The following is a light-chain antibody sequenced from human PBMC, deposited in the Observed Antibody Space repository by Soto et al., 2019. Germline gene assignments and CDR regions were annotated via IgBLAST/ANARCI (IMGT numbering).Light chain of an antibody. Sequence: DIQMTQSPSSLSASVGDRVTISCRASQGIRTDLVWYQQKPGKAPKRLIYGASSLQSGVPSRFSGSGSGTEFTLTISSLQPEDYATYYCQQHNSFPRSFGQGTKVDIK. J-gene: IGKJ2*01. CDR2: GAS. V-gene: IGKV1-17*01. CDR3: QQHNSFPRS. CDR1: QGIRTD.